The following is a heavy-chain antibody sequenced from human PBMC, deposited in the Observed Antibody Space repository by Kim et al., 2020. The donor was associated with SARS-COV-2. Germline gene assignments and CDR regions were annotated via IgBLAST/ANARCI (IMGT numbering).Heavy chain of an antibody. J-gene: IGHJ4*02. Sequence: ASVKVSCKASGYTFTSYAMHWVRQAPGQRLEWMGWINAGNGNTKYSQKFQGRVTITRDTSASTAYMELSSLRSEDTAVYYCARAAITGPPKTPALAYFDYWGQGTLVTVSS. CDR2: INAGNGNT. D-gene: IGHD1-20*01. CDR3: ARAAITGPPKTPALAYFDY. CDR1: GYTFTSYA. V-gene: IGHV1-3*01.